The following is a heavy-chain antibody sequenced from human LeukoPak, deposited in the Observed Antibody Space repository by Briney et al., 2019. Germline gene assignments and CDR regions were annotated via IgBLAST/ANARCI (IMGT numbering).Heavy chain of an antibody. J-gene: IGHJ4*02. D-gene: IGHD4-4*01. V-gene: IGHV3-15*01. CDR3: TTLVYSNLYLDY. CDR1: GFTFSNAW. Sequence: TGGSLRLSCAASGFTFSNAWMSWVRQAPGKGLEWVGRIKSKTDGGTTDYAAPVKGRFTISRDDSKNTLYLQMNSLNTEDTAVYYCTTLVYSNLYLDYWGQGTLVTVSS. CDR2: IKSKTDGGTT.